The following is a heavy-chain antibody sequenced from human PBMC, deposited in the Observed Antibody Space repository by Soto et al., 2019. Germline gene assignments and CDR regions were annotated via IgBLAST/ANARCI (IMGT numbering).Heavy chain of an antibody. CDR1: GFTFSSYW. CDR3: ARRNPFGVGNYYYYGMDV. V-gene: IGHV3-74*01. CDR2: INSDGSST. Sequence: GGSLRLSCAASGFTFSSYWMHWVRQAPGKGLVWVSRINSDGSSTSYADSVKGRFTISRDNAKNTLYRQMNSLRAEDTAVYYCARRNPFGVGNYYYYGMDVWGQGTTVTVSS. J-gene: IGHJ6*02. D-gene: IGHD1-26*01.